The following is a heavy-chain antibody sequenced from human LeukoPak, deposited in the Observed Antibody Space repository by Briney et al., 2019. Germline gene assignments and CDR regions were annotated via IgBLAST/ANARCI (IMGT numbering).Heavy chain of an antibody. V-gene: IGHV3-7*01. D-gene: IGHD5-12*01. CDR2: IKQDGSEK. CDR1: GFTFSSYW. J-gene: IGHJ4*02. Sequence: GGSLRLSCAASGFTFSSYWMSWVRQAPGKGLEWVANIKQDGSEKYYVDSVKGRFTISRDNAKNSLYLQMNSLRAEDTAVYYCARVEDSGYDGGGYYFDYWGQGTLVTVSS. CDR3: ARVEDSGYDGGGYYFDY.